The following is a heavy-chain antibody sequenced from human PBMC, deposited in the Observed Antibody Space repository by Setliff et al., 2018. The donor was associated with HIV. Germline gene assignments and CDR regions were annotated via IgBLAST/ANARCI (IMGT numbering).Heavy chain of an antibody. J-gene: IGHJ6*04. Sequence: SETLSLTCAVYSGSFSGYYWSWIRQPPGKGLEWIGYIYYSGNTYYNPSLKSRVTISVDTSKNQFSLRLSSVTAADTAVYYCVRDSGHRSRSTYFFPYWGKGTTVTVSS. CDR1: SGSFSGYY. CDR3: VRDSGHRSRSTYFFPY. D-gene: IGHD6-25*01. CDR2: IYYSGNT. V-gene: IGHV4-34*09.